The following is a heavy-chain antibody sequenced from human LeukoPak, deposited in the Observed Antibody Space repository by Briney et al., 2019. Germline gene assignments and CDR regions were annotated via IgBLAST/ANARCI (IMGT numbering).Heavy chain of an antibody. J-gene: IGHJ4*02. Sequence: ASVKVFCKASGYTFTVHYMHWLRQAPGQGLEWMGWIKPDSGATNFAQNFRGRVTMTSDTSINTANMELSSLTSDDTAMYYCARDHDYGPDYWGQGTLVTVSA. V-gene: IGHV1-2*02. CDR1: GYTFTVHY. D-gene: IGHD4/OR15-4a*01. CDR3: ARDHDYGPDY. CDR2: IKPDSGAT.